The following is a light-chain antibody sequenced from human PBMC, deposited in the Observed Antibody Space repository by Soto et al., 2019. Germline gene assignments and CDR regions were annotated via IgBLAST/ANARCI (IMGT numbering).Light chain of an antibody. CDR1: HSVRSD. Sequence: EILMTQSPASLSVSPGERATLPCRAIHSVRSDLAWYQQQPGQAPRLPIGDAPTRATGIPASFSGSGSGTEFSLTLSSRQSEDFASYVCQQYHNFPPAFGGGTKVQIK. J-gene: IGKJ4*01. V-gene: IGKV3-15*01. CDR3: QQYHNFPPA. CDR2: DAP.